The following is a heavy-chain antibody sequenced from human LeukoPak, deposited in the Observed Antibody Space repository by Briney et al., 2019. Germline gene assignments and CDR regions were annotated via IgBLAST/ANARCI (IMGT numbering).Heavy chain of an antibody. CDR3: ARDLDYVWGSYRSPYAFDI. CDR2: IYYSGST. CDR1: GXSISSYY. Sequence: PSETLSLTWTVSGXSISSYYWNWIRQPPGKGLEWIGYIYYSGSTNYNPSLKSRVTISVDTSKNQFSLKLSSVTAADTAVYYCARDLDYVWGSYRSPYAFDIWGQGTMVTVSS. J-gene: IGHJ3*02. V-gene: IGHV4-59*01. D-gene: IGHD3-16*02.